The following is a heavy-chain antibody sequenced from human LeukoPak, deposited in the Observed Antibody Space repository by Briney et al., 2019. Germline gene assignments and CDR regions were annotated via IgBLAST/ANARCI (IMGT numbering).Heavy chain of an antibody. Sequence: GPVKVSCKASGYTFTGYYMHWVRQAPGQGLEWMGWINPNSGGTNYAQKFQGRVTMTRDTSISTAYMELSRLRSDDTAVYYCGSGEYSSSPIDYWGQGTLVTVSS. CDR3: GSGEYSSSPIDY. V-gene: IGHV1-2*02. CDR2: INPNSGGT. D-gene: IGHD6-6*01. CDR1: GYTFTGYY. J-gene: IGHJ4*02.